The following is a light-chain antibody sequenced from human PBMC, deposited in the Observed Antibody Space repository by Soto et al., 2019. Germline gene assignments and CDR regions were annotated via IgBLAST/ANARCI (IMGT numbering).Light chain of an antibody. CDR3: QQYVGSPRGT. J-gene: IGKJ4*01. V-gene: IGKV3-20*01. Sequence: EIVLTQSPRTLSLSPGERATLSCRASESVTSNFLAWYQHRPGQAPRLLIYGASSRATGVPDRFSGSGSGTDFTLIISRLEPEDLAVYYCQQYVGSPRGTFGGGTKVEIK. CDR2: GAS. CDR1: ESVTSNF.